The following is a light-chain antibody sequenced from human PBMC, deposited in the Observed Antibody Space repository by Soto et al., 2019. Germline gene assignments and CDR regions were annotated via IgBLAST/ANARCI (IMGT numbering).Light chain of an antibody. Sequence: EIVMTQSPGPLSLSPGERATPSCTASQSVSSSYLAWYQQKPGQAPRLIIYGASSRATGIPARFSGSGSGTDFTLTISSLETEDLAVYYCQQRGNRPPLTFGQGTNVDIK. CDR3: QQRGNRPPLT. V-gene: IGKV3D-20*02. J-gene: IGKJ1*01. CDR1: QSVSSSY. CDR2: GAS.